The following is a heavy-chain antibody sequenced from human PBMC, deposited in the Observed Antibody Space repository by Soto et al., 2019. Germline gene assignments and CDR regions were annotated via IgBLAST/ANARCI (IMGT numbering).Heavy chain of an antibody. J-gene: IGHJ4*02. CDR1: GGSISVYY. D-gene: IGHD3-9*01. V-gene: IGHV4-59*01. Sequence: LSLTCPISGGSISVYYWSWIRQSPRQGLEWIGYVYDNGRPYYSPSLKSRVTISADTSKNQISLKLTSATAADTAVYYCARGVGSSPPRYWGRGTLVTVSS. CDR3: ARGVGSSPPRY. CDR2: VYDNGRP.